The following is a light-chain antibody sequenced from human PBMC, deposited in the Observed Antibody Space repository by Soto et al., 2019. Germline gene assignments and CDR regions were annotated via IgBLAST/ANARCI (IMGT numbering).Light chain of an antibody. V-gene: IGKV3-15*01. CDR3: QQYNKLPLT. CDR1: QSIRTE. Sequence: EIVMTQSPATLSVSAGERASLSCRASQSIRTELAWYQQKPGQAPRLLIYGASTMATGIPARFSGSGSGTEFTLTISSLQSEDFAVYYCQQYNKLPLTFGPGTKVDIE. CDR2: GAS. J-gene: IGKJ3*01.